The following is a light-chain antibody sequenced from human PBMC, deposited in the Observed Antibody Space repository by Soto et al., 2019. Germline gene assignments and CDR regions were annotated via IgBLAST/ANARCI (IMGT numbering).Light chain of an antibody. CDR1: QTLSINY. J-gene: IGKJ1*01. CDR2: GAS. Sequence: IVLTQSPGTLSLSPGETATLSFMASQTLSINYLAWYQQKPGQAPRLLISGASSRATGIPDRFSGSGSGTDFILTISRLEPEDFAVYYCQQFGRSPRTFGQGTKVDIK. CDR3: QQFGRSPRT. V-gene: IGKV3-20*01.